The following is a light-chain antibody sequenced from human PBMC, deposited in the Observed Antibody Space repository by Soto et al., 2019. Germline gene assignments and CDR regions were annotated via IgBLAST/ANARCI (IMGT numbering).Light chain of an antibody. CDR3: QRYGSSPPLT. V-gene: IGKV3-20*01. CDR2: GAS. CDR1: QSVSSTF. Sequence: ESVLTQSPGTLSLSPGERATLSCRASQSVSSTFLAWYQQKPGQAPRLLIYGASTRATGIPDRFSGSGSGADFTLTISRLEPEDFAVYYCQRYGSSPPLTFGGGTKVEIK. J-gene: IGKJ4*01.